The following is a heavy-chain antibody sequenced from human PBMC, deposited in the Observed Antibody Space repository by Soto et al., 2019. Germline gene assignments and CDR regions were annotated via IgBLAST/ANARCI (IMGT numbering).Heavy chain of an antibody. Sequence: VQLVESGGGLVKPGGSLRLSCAASGFTFSTYSMNWVRQAPGKGLEWVAAISSASLYIYYADSLKGRFTISRDNAKNSLYLQMNSLRAEDTAVYYCARVAVPGYYGSGSDVNWGQGTLVTVSS. CDR3: ARVAVPGYYGSGSDVN. CDR1: GFTFSTYS. CDR2: ISSASLYI. V-gene: IGHV3-21*01. D-gene: IGHD3-10*01. J-gene: IGHJ4*02.